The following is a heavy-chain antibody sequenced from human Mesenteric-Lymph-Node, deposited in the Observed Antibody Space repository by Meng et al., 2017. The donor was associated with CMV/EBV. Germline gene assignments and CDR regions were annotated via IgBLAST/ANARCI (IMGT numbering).Heavy chain of an antibody. CDR2: IYYSGST. CDR1: GASLTSGSGY. J-gene: IGHJ5*02. Sequence: SETLSLTCTVSGASLTSGSGYWGWIRQSPGKGLEWIGTIYYSGSTHYSPSVRSRITMSVDTSKNLFFLELSYVTAADTAVYYCARNATGGGWFDPWGQGTLVTVSS. D-gene: IGHD3-16*01. V-gene: IGHV4-39*07. CDR3: ARNATGGGWFDP.